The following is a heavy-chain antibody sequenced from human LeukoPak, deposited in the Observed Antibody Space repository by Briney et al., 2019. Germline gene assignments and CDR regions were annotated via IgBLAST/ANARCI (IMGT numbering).Heavy chain of an antibody. D-gene: IGHD3-22*01. V-gene: IGHV3-66*01. Sequence: PGGSLRLSCAASGFTVSSNYMSWVRQAPGKGLEWVSVIYSGGSTYYADSVKGRFTISRDNSKNTLYLQMNSLRAEDTAVYYCATSDSSGYYYRGGGDYWGQGTLVTVSS. CDR1: GFTVSSNY. J-gene: IGHJ4*02. CDR3: ATSDSSGYYYRGGGDY. CDR2: IYSGGST.